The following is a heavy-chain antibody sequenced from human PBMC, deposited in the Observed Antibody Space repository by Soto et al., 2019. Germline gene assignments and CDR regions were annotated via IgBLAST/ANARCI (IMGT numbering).Heavy chain of an antibody. CDR1: GFTFDTFA. D-gene: IGHD1-1*01. CDR2: ISYDGYNT. V-gene: IGHV3-30-3*01. CDR3: ARVNPGNNLYYYYGLDV. J-gene: IGHJ6*02. Sequence: QVHLVESGGSVVQPGRSLRLSCAASGFTFDTFAIHWVRQTPGKVLEWVALISYDGYNTYYADSVNGRFTISRDNSKNTLYLQMTCLRPDDTCVYYCARVNPGNNLYYYYGLDVWGQGTSVTVSS.